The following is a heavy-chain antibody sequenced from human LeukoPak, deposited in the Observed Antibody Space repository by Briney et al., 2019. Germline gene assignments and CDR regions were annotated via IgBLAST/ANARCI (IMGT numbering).Heavy chain of an antibody. Sequence: SVKVSCKASGGASSSYAISWVRQAPGQGLEWMGRIIPIFGIATYAQKFQGRVTITADKSTSTAYMELSSLRSEDTAVYYCARSAGDYESAEYFQHWGQGTLVTVSS. CDR3: ARSAGDYESAEYFQH. CDR2: IIPIFGIA. V-gene: IGHV1-69*04. J-gene: IGHJ1*01. D-gene: IGHD4-17*01. CDR1: GGASSSYA.